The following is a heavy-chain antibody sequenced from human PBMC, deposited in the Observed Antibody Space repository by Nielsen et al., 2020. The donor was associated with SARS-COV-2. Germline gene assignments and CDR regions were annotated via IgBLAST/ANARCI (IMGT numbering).Heavy chain of an antibody. CDR3: ARKWRGYSYGKYYYYYMDV. Sequence: WVRQAPGQGLEWMGGIIPIFGTANYAQKFQGRVTITADESTSTAYMELSSLRSEDTAVYYCARKWRGYSYGKYYYYYMDVWGKGTTVTVS. D-gene: IGHD5-18*01. J-gene: IGHJ6*03. V-gene: IGHV1-69*01. CDR2: IIPIFGTA.